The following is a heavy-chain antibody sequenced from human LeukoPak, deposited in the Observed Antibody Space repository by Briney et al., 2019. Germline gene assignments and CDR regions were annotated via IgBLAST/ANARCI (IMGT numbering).Heavy chain of an antibody. Sequence: SETLSLTCTVSGYSISSGYYWGWIRQPPGKGLEWIGSIYHSGSTYYNPSLKSRVTISVDTSKNQFSLKLSSVTAADTAVYYCARDYYGSGSYYQNWFDPWGQGTLVTVSS. J-gene: IGHJ5*02. CDR2: IYHSGST. D-gene: IGHD3-10*01. CDR3: ARDYYGSGSYYQNWFDP. V-gene: IGHV4-38-2*02. CDR1: GYSISSGYY.